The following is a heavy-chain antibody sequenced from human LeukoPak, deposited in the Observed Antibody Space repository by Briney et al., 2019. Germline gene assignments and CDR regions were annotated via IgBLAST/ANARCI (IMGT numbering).Heavy chain of an antibody. D-gene: IGHD1-1*01. CDR3: ARDHNYAFDN. Sequence: GGSLRLSCAASGFTLSDYSMNWVRQAPGKGLEWISYVGIDSGNTKYADSVKGRFTISGDNARNSVYLQMNSLRVEDSAVYFCARDHNYAFDNWGQGTLVTVSS. J-gene: IGHJ4*02. CDR1: GFTLSDYS. V-gene: IGHV3-48*04. CDR2: VGIDSGNT.